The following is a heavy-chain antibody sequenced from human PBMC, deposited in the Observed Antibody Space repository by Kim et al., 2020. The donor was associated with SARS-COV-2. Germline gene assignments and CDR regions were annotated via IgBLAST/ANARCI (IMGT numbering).Heavy chain of an antibody. CDR2: FDPEDGET. J-gene: IGHJ4*02. CDR1: GYTLTELS. V-gene: IGHV1-24*01. D-gene: IGHD6-13*01. CDR3: ATSLGIAGRLFQKQDY. Sequence: ASVKVSCKVSGYTLTELSMHWVRQAPGKGLEWMGGFDPEDGETIYAQKFQGRVTMTEDTSTDTAYMELSSLRSEDTAVYYCATSLGIAGRLFQKQDYWGQGTLVTVSS.